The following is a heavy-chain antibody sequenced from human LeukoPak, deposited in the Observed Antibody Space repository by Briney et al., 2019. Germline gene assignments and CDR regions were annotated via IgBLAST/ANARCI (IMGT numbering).Heavy chain of an antibody. CDR1: GFTVSSNY. V-gene: IGHV3-66*01. J-gene: IGHJ4*02. CDR2: IYSGGST. Sequence: PGRSLRLSCAASGFTVSSNYMSWVRQAPGKGLEWVSVIYSGGSTYYADSVKGRFTISRDNSKNTLYLQMNSLRAEDTAVYYCAREGANTLYPHFDYWGQGTLVTVSS. D-gene: IGHD2-2*02. CDR3: AREGANTLYPHFDY.